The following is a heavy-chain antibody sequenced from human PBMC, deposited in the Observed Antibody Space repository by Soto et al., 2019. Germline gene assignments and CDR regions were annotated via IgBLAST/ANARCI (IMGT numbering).Heavy chain of an antibody. CDR2: IYSGGST. CDR1: GLTVRNNY. CDR3: AKVLWPYAMDV. J-gene: IGHJ6*02. D-gene: IGHD2-21*01. Sequence: EVQLVESGGGLIQPGGSLRLSCAASGLTVRNNYMNWVRQAPGKGLEWVSIIYSGGSTYYADSVKGRFTISRDRSKNMLYLQMNSLRAEDTAVYYCAKVLWPYAMDVWGQGTTVTVSS. V-gene: IGHV3-53*01.